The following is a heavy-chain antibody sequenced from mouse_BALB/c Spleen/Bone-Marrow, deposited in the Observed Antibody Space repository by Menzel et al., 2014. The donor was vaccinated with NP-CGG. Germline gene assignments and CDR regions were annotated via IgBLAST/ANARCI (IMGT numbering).Heavy chain of an antibody. CDR1: GFDFSRYW. CDR2: INPDSSTI. Sequence: EVQLVESGGGLVQPGGSLKLSCAASGFDFSRYWMSWVRQAPGKGLEWIGEINPDSSTINYTPSLKDKFIISRDNAKNTLYLQMRKVRSEDTALYYSARQGYYGYSDYWGQGTTLTVSS. CDR3: ARQGYYGYSDY. D-gene: IGHD1-2*01. J-gene: IGHJ2*01. V-gene: IGHV4-1*02.